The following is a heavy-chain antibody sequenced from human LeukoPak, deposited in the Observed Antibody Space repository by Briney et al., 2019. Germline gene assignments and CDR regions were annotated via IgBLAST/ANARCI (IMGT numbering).Heavy chain of an antibody. CDR3: ARLVWSGSYYFDY. CDR1: GFTFSSYG. J-gene: IGHJ4*02. V-gene: IGHV3-30*02. CDR2: IRYDGSNK. D-gene: IGHD1-26*01. Sequence: GGSLRLSCAASGFTFSSYGIHWVRQAPGKGLEWVAFIRYDGSNKYYADSVKGRFTISRDNSKNTLYLQMNSLRAEDTAVYSCARLVWSGSYYFDYWGQGTLVTVSS.